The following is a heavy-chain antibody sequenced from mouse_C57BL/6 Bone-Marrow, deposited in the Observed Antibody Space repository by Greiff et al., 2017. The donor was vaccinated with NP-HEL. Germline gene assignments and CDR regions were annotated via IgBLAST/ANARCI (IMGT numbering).Heavy chain of an antibody. CDR3: ARPGFAY. V-gene: IGHV1-42*01. CDR1: GYSFTGYY. Sequence: EVKLMESGPELVKPGASVKISCKASGYSFTGYYMNWVKQSPEKSLEWIGEINPSTGGTTYNQKFKAKATLTVDKSSSTAYMQLKSLTSDDSAVYYCARPGFAYWGQGTLVTVSA. J-gene: IGHJ3*01. CDR2: INPSTGGT.